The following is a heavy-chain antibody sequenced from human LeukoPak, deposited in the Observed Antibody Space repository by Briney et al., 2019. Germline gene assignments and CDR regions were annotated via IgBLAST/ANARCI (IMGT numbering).Heavy chain of an antibody. Sequence: GGSLRLSCAASGFSFSSYYVNWVRQAPGRGLEWVSCISSSSTYIYYADSVRGRFAISRDNAKNSLYLQMNSLRAEDTAVYYCVRENHGSFDYWGQGSLVTVSS. CDR2: ISSSSTYI. CDR1: GFSFSSYY. J-gene: IGHJ4*02. D-gene: IGHD1-14*01. CDR3: VRENHGSFDY. V-gene: IGHV3-21*01.